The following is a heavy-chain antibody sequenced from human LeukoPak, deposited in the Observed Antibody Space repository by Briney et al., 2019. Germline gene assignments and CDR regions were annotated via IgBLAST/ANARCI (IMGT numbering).Heavy chain of an antibody. CDR1: GFTFSSYA. V-gene: IGHV3-23*01. Sequence: GGSLRLSCAASGFTFSSYAMSWVRQAPGKGLEWVSAISGSGGSTYYADSVKGRFTISRDNSKNTLYLQTNSLRAEDTAVYYCAKVFGSGGYYDSRPYAFDIWGQGTMVTVSS. D-gene: IGHD3-22*01. CDR2: ISGSGGST. J-gene: IGHJ3*02. CDR3: AKVFGSGGYYDSRPYAFDI.